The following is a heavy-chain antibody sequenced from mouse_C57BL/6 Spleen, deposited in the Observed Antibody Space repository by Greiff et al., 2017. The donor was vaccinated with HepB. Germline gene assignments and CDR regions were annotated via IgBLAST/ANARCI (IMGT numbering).Heavy chain of an antibody. CDR3: TEEWDWYFDV. J-gene: IGHJ1*03. Sequence: EVTLMESGGGLVQPGGSMKLSCVASGITFSNYWMNWVRQSPEKGLEWVAQIRLKSDNYATHYAESVKGRFTISRDDSKSSVYRQMNNLRAEDTGIDYCTEEWDWYFDVWGTGTTVTVSS. CDR1: GITFSNYW. CDR2: IRLKSDNYAT. V-gene: IGHV6-3*01.